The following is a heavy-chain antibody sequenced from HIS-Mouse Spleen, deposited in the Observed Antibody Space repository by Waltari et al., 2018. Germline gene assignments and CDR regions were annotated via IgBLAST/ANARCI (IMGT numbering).Heavy chain of an antibody. CDR1: GFTFRSYS. CDR3: ASNLAVANYYFDY. Sequence: EVQLVESGGGLVKPGGSLRLSCAASGFTFRSYSMNWVRQAPGKGLEWVSSISSSSSYIYYADSVKGRFTISRDNAKNSLYLQMNSLRAEDTAVYYCASNLAVANYYFDYWGQGTLVTVSS. V-gene: IGHV3-21*01. J-gene: IGHJ4*02. D-gene: IGHD6-19*01. CDR2: ISSSSSYI.